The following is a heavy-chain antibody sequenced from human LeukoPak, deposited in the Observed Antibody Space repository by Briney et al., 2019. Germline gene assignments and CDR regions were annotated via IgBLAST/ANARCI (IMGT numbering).Heavy chain of an antibody. J-gene: IGHJ3*02. D-gene: IGHD2-2*02. CDR3: ASQYCSSRTCYTDAFDI. CDR1: RFTFSTYW. Sequence: PGGSLRLSCAACRFTFSTYWMSWVRQAPGKGLEWVANIKQDGSEKYYVNSVKGRFTISRDNAKNSLYLQMNSLRAEDTAVYYCASQYCSSRTCYTDAFDIWGQGTMVTVAS. CDR2: IKQDGSEK. V-gene: IGHV3-7*01.